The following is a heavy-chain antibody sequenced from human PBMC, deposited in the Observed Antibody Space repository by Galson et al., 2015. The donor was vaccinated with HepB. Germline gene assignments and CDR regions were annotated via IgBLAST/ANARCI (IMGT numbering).Heavy chain of an antibody. CDR1: GFTFSSYA. V-gene: IGHV3-30-3*01. Sequence: SLRLSCAASGFTFSSYAMHWVRQAPGKGLEWVAVISYDGSNKYYADSVKGRFTISRDNSKNTLYLQMNSLRAEDTAVYYCARDRATYSSSSGWFDPWGQGTLVTVSS. CDR3: ARDRATYSSSSGWFDP. D-gene: IGHD6-6*01. CDR2: ISYDGSNK. J-gene: IGHJ5*02.